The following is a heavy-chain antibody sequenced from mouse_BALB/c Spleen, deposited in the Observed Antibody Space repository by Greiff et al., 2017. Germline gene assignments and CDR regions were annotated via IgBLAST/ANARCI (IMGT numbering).Heavy chain of an antibody. Sequence: VQGVESGPGLVAPSQSLSITCTASGFSLTSYGVHWVRQPPGKGMEWLGVIWAGGSTNYNSALMSRLSISKDNSKSQVFLKMNSLQTDDTAMYYCARDDRYDVRFDYWGQGTTLTVSS. D-gene: IGHD2-14*01. CDR3: ARDDRYDVRFDY. J-gene: IGHJ2*01. V-gene: IGHV2-9*02. CDR1: GFSLTSYG. CDR2: IWAGGST.